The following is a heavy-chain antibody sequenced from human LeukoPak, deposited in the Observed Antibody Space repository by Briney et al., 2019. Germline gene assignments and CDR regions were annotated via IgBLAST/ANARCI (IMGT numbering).Heavy chain of an antibody. D-gene: IGHD4-17*01. CDR1: GGSISSSNW. CDR3: ARILIHDYGDWNWFDP. J-gene: IGHJ5*02. Sequence: PSETLSLTCAVSGGSISSSNWWSWVRQPPGKGLEWIGEIYHSGSTNYNPSLKSRVTISVDTSKNQFSLELSSVTVADTAVYYCARILIHDYGDWNWFDPWGRGTLVTVSS. V-gene: IGHV4-4*02. CDR2: IYHSGST.